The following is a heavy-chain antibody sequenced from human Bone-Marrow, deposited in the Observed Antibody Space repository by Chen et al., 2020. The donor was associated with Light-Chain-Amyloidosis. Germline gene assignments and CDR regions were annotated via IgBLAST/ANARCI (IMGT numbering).Heavy chain of an antibody. CDR2: MYYRWST. J-gene: IGHJ4*02. V-gene: IGHV4-31*03. CDR1: GGSINSASYY. D-gene: IGHD2-2*02. Sequence: QVQLQESGPGLVKPSQTLSLTCTVSGGSINSASYYWGWIRQHPGKGLEWIGYMYYRWSTYYNPSLGSRVTISLDTSQNQFSLRLNSVTAADTAVYYRARATVVTSAIGFFDSWGQGTLVTVSS. CDR3: ARATVVTSAIGFFDS.